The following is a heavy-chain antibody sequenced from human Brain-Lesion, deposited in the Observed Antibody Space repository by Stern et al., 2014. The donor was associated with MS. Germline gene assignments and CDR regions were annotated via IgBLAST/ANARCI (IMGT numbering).Heavy chain of an antibody. CDR1: GGSLNSGGYY. Sequence: QMQLVQSGPGLVKPSQTLPLTCTVSGGSLNSGGYYWSWIRQYPGKGLEWIGYIHYTGSAYYDPSLKSRLSMSIDTSKNQFSLNLNSVTAADTAVYYCARGARYSDSSGYYFYFDYWGQGTLVTVSS. CDR3: ARGARYSDSSGYYFYFDY. V-gene: IGHV4-31*03. D-gene: IGHD3-22*01. J-gene: IGHJ4*02. CDR2: IHYTGSA.